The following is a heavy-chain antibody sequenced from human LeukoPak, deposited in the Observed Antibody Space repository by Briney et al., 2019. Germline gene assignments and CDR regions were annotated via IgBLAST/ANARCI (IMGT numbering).Heavy chain of an antibody. Sequence: GGSLRLSCAASGFTFSSYWMSWVRQPPGKGLEWVANIKQDGSEKYYVDSVKGRFTISRENAQTSLYLQMNSLRAEDTAVYYCARDHIVGASNFAFWGQGTLVTVSS. D-gene: IGHD1-26*01. J-gene: IGHJ4*02. CDR3: ARDHIVGASNFAF. CDR2: IKQDGSEK. V-gene: IGHV3-7*04. CDR1: GFTFSSYW.